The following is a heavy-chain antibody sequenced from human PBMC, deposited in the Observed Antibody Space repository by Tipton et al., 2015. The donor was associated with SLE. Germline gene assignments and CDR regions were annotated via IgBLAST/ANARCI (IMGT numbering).Heavy chain of an antibody. Sequence: TLSLTCTVSGGSISSYYWSWIRQPPGKGLEWIGYIYYSGSTNYNPSLKSRVTISVDTSKNQFSLKLSSVTAADMAVYYWARWAGPTVNFDYWGRGTLVTVSS. J-gene: IGHJ4*02. CDR2: IYYSGST. V-gene: IGHV4-59*01. D-gene: IGHD4-11*01. CDR3: ARWAGPTVNFDY. CDR1: GGSISSYY.